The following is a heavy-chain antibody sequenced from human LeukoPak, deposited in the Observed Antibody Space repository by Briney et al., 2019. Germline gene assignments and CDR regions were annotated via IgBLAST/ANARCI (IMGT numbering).Heavy chain of an antibody. Sequence: SETLSLTCTVSGGSISSYYWSWIRQPAGKGLEWIGRIYTSGSTNYNPSLKSRVTMSVDTSKNQFSLKLSSVTAADTAVYYCAREGYDSSGYRGYYMDVWGKGTTVTISS. CDR2: IYTSGST. CDR3: AREGYDSSGYRGYYMDV. CDR1: GGSISSYY. D-gene: IGHD3-22*01. V-gene: IGHV4-4*07. J-gene: IGHJ6*03.